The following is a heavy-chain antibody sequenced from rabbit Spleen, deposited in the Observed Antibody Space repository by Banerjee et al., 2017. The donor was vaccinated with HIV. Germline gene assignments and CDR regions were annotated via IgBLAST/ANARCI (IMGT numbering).Heavy chain of an antibody. CDR2: INIVTGKS. D-gene: IGHD1-1*01. V-gene: IGHV1S45*01. Sequence: EQLVESGGGLVQPEGSLTLTCKASGVSFSDKDVMCWVRQAPGKGLEWIACINIVTGKSVYASWAKGRFIMSRTSSTTVTLHMTSLTAADTATYFCARDTSSSFSSYGMDLWGQGTLVTVS. CDR3: ARDTSSSFSSYGMDL. J-gene: IGHJ6*01. CDR1: GVSFSDKDV.